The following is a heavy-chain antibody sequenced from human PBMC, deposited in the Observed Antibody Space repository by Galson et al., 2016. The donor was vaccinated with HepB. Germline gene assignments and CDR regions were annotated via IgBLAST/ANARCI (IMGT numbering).Heavy chain of an antibody. Sequence: SLRLSCAASGFTFSSYGMSWVRQAPGQGLEWVSSISPGGSTYTDSVKGRFTISRDNSRNTLYLEMNSLRAEDTAVYYCAKRGGPKYYFDCWGQGTLVTVSS. D-gene: IGHD2-15*01. CDR2: ISPGGST. CDR1: GFTFSSYG. CDR3: AKRGGPKYYFDC. V-gene: IGHV3-23*01. J-gene: IGHJ4*02.